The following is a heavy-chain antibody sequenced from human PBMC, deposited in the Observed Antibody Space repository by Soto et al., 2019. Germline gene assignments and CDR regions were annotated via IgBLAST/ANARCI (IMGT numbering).Heavy chain of an antibody. CDR2: VFHTGGT. D-gene: IGHD6-19*01. Sequence: QVQLQESGPGLVKPSETLSLTCTVSSDSIAGENWWSWVRQPPGLGLVWIGEVFHTGGTNYNPSLKSRVTMEVDKSKNQFSLKLISATAADTAVYYCARVFSSSSGWLYYFDFWGQGTLVSVSS. CDR1: SDSIAGENW. V-gene: IGHV4-4*02. J-gene: IGHJ4*02. CDR3: ARVFSSSSGWLYYFDF.